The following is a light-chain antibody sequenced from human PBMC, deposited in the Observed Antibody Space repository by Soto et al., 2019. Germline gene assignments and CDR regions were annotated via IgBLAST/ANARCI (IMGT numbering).Light chain of an antibody. Sequence: EIVMTQSPLSLPVTPGEPASISCRSSQSLLHSYGYNYLDWYLQKPGQSPQLLIYLGSSRASGVPDRFSGNGSGTDFPLKISRVEAEDVGFYYCLQALQTPRTFGQGTRLEIK. CDR3: LQALQTPRT. CDR1: QSLLHSYGYNY. CDR2: LGS. J-gene: IGKJ1*01. V-gene: IGKV2-28*01.